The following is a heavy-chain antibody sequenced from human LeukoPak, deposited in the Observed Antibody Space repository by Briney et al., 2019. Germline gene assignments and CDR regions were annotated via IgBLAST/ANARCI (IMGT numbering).Heavy chain of an antibody. CDR3: ARVQGESDSSFDY. D-gene: IGHD2-21*02. CDR1: GGSISSYY. V-gene: IGHV4-59*01. Sequence: ASETLSLTCTVSGGSISSYYWSWIRQPPGKGLEWIGYIYYSGSTNYNPSLKSRVTISVDTSKNQFSLKLSSVTAADTAVYYCARVQGESDSSFDYWGQGTLVTVSS. J-gene: IGHJ4*02. CDR2: IYYSGST.